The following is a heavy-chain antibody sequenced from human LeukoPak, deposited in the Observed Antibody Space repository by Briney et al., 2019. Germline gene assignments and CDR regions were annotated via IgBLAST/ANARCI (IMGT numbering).Heavy chain of an antibody. CDR1: GFTFSSYA. V-gene: IGHV4-59*01. J-gene: IGHJ4*02. CDR2: IYYSGTT. Sequence: PGGSLRLSCAASGFTFSSYAMSWIRQPPGKGLEWIGYIYYSGTTTYNPSLKSRVTISVDTSKNQFSLKLSSVTAADTAVYYCARAWGYFDYWGQGTLVTVSS. D-gene: IGHD7-27*01. CDR3: ARAWGYFDY.